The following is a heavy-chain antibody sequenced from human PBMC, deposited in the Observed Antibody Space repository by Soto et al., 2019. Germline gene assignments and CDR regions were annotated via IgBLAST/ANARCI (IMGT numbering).Heavy chain of an antibody. J-gene: IGHJ4*02. Sequence: ASVKVSCKASGYTFTSYGISWVRQAPLQVLEWMVCISAYNGNTNYAQKLQGRVTMTTDTYTSTAYMELRSLRYDDTAVYYCASQWYSGRYYFDYWGKGTLVTGSS. D-gene: IGHD1-26*01. CDR3: ASQWYSGRYYFDY. V-gene: IGHV1-18*04. CDR1: GYTFTSYG. CDR2: ISAYNGNT.